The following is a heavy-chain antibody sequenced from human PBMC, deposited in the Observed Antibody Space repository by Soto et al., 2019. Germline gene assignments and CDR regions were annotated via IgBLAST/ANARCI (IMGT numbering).Heavy chain of an antibody. D-gene: IGHD3-10*01. Sequence: QVQLVQSGAEVKKPGSSVKVSCKASGGTFSSYAISWVRQAPGQGLEWMGGIIPIFGTANYAQKFQGRVTITADESTSTAYMELSSLRSEDTAVYYCARDYRPYYYGSARSGYYYYYGMDVWGQGTTVTVSS. CDR3: ARDYRPYYYGSARSGYYYYYGMDV. CDR1: GGTFSSYA. CDR2: IIPIFGTA. J-gene: IGHJ6*02. V-gene: IGHV1-69*01.